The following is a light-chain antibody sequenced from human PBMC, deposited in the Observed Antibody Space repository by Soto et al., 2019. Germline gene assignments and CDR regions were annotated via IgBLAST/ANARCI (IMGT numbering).Light chain of an antibody. CDR1: QSINSY. J-gene: IGKJ1*01. V-gene: IGKV1-39*01. Sequence: IQMTQSPSSLSASVGDRVTITCRASQSINSYLNWYQQKPGKAPKLLVYAASSLQSGVPSRFSGSRSGTDFTLTISSLQPEDFATYYCQQSYSSRRTFGQGTTLEIK. CDR2: AAS. CDR3: QQSYSSRRT.